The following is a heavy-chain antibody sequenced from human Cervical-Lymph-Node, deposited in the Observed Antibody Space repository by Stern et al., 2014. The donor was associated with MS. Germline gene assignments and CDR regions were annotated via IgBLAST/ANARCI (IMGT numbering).Heavy chain of an antibody. CDR2: VNANGGSA. V-gene: IGHV1-46*01. CDR3: ATLYDSSGNYGMEV. CDR1: GYTFIRYY. J-gene: IGHJ6*02. D-gene: IGHD5/OR15-5a*01. Sequence: QVQLVQSGAQVKKPGASVKVSCKGSGYTFIRYYIQWVRQAPGQGLEWMGIVNANGGSARYAQKFQGGVTMASDTSTSTVSMELSSLRSEDTAVYYCATLYDSSGNYGMEVWGQGTTVIVSS.